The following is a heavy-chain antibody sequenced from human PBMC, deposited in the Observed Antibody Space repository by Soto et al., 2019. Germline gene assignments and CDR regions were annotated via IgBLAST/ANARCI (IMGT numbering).Heavy chain of an antibody. J-gene: IGHJ4*02. V-gene: IGHV1-3*03. D-gene: IGHD6-19*01. Sequence: GASVKVSCKASGYTFTSYAMHWVRQAPGQRLEWMGWINAGNGSTYYANSVKGRFTISRDNSKNTLYLQMGGLRAEDMAVYYCARQWLDSYYFDYWGQGTLVTVSS. CDR2: INAGNGST. CDR1: GYTFTSYA. CDR3: ARQWLDSYYFDY.